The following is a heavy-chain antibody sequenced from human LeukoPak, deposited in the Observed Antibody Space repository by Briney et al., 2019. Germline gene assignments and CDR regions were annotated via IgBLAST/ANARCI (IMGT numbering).Heavy chain of an antibody. CDR3: ARDRYSGSYSDY. CDR2: ICPDGTVT. D-gene: IGHD1-26*01. Sequence: GGSLRLSCAASGFSFSTYCMHWVRQAPGKGPMWVSRICPDGTVTNYADSVKARFSISRDNARNTVYLQMNSLRAEDTAVYYCARDRYSGSYSDYWGQGTLVTVSS. J-gene: IGHJ4*02. V-gene: IGHV3-74*01. CDR1: GFSFSTYC.